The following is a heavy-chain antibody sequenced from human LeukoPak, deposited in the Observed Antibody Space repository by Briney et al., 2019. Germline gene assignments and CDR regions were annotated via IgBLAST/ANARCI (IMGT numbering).Heavy chain of an antibody. CDR1: GGSISSSSYY. J-gene: IGHJ6*02. D-gene: IGHD1-14*01. Sequence: SETLSLTCTVSGGSISSSSYYWGWIRQPPGKGLEWIGYIYYSGSTNYNPSLKSRVTISVDTSKNQFSLKLSSVTAADTAVYYCARGGTDGMDVWGQGTTVTVSS. V-gene: IGHV4-61*05. CDR3: ARGGTDGMDV. CDR2: IYYSGST.